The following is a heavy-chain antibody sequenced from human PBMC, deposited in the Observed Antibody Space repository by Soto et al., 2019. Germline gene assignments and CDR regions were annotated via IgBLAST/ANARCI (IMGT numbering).Heavy chain of an antibody. CDR2: IIPIFGTA. J-gene: IGHJ6*02. Sequence: QVQLVQSGAEVKKPGSSVKFSSKASGGTFSSYAISWVRQAPGQGLGWMGGIIPIFGTANYAQKFQGRVTITADEYTSTAYMELSSLSSEDTAVYYCAKHPGDDSSVYYGMDVWGQGTTVTVSS. CDR3: AKHPGDDSSVYYGMDV. D-gene: IGHD3-22*01. V-gene: IGHV1-69*01. CDR1: GGTFSSYA.